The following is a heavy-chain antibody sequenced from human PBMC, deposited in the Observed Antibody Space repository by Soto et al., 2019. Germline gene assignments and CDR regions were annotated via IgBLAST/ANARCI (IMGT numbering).Heavy chain of an antibody. Sequence: PSETLSLTCTASGGSISSSTYYWDWIRQPPGKGLEWIGAMYYTGNKNYNPSLESRVTMSVNTSKNQFSLKLSSVTPTATAVYYGARRSSSSLGYLFDPWGRGILVTVSS. CDR2: MYYTGNK. J-gene: IGHJ5*02. D-gene: IGHD6-6*01. V-gene: IGHV4-39*01. CDR1: GGSISSSTYY. CDR3: ARRSSSSLGYLFDP.